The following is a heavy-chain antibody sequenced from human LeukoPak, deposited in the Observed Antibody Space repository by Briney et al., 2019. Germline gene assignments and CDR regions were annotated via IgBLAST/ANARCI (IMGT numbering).Heavy chain of an antibody. D-gene: IGHD4-17*01. Sequence: GGSLRLSCAASGFTFSSYAMSWVRQAPEKGLEWVSAIDGSGDNTYYADSVKGRFTISRDNSKNTLYLQMNSLRAEDTAVYYCAKEDRLRTIDYWGQGTLVTVSS. V-gene: IGHV3-23*01. CDR1: GFTFSSYA. CDR2: IDGSGDNT. J-gene: IGHJ4*02. CDR3: AKEDRLRTIDY.